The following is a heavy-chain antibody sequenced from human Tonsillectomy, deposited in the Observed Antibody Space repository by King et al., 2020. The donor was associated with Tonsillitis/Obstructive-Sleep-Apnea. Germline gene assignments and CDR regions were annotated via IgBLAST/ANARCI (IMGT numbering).Heavy chain of an antibody. CDR3: VTTGGYDYGYFDC. CDR1: GGSISSGGYY. V-gene: IGHV4-31*03. CDR2: IYYSGST. Sequence: VQLQESGPGLVKPSQTLSLTCTVSGGSISSGGYYWSWIRQHPGKGREWIGYIYYSGSTYYNPSLKSRVTISVDTSKKQFSLKLNSVTASDTALYYCVTTGGYDYGYFDCWGQGTLVTVSS. D-gene: IGHD5-12*01. J-gene: IGHJ4*02.